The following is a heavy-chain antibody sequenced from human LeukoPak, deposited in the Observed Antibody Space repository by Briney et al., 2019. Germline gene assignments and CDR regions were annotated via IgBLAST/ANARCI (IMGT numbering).Heavy chain of an antibody. D-gene: IGHD1-26*01. J-gene: IGHJ5*02. Sequence: SETLSLTCTVSGGSISSYYWSWIRQPPGKGLEWIGYIYYSGGTNYNPSLKSRVTMSVDTSKNQFSLKLSSVTAADTAVYYCATGKNWFDPWGQGTLVTVSS. V-gene: IGHV4-59*01. CDR3: ATGKNWFDP. CDR2: IYYSGGT. CDR1: GGSISSYY.